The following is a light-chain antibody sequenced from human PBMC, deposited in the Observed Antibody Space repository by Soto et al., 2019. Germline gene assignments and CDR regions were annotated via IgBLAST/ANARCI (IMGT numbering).Light chain of an antibody. CDR1: QSVSSY. CDR3: QQRSNWPWT. J-gene: IGKJ1*01. V-gene: IGKV3-11*01. CDR2: DAS. Sequence: EIVLTQSPATLSLSPGERATLSCRASQSVSSYLAWYQQKPGQAPRLLLYDASNRVTSIPARFSGSGSGTDFTLTISSLEPEDFAVYYCQQRSNWPWTFGQGTKVEIK.